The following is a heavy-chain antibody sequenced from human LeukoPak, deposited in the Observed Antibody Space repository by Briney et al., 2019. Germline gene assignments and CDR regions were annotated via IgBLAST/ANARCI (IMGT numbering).Heavy chain of an antibody. D-gene: IGHD3-22*01. J-gene: IGHJ4*02. CDR1: GFTFSSYA. V-gene: IGHV3-23*01. Sequence: GGSLRLSCAASGFTFSSYAMSWVRQAPGKGLEWVSAISGSGGSTYYADSVKGRFTIPRDNSKNTLYRQMNSLRAEDTAVYYCAEASSAYAPFDYWGQETLVTVSS. CDR2: ISGSGGST. CDR3: AEASSAYAPFDY.